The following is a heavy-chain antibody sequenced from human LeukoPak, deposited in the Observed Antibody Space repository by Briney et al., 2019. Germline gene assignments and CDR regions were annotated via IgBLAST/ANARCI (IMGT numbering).Heavy chain of an antibody. Sequence: GGSLRLSCAASGFTVSSNYMNWVRQAPGQGLEWVSSISSSSTYIYYADSVKGRFSISRDNAKNSLYLQMNSLRAEDTAVYYCARGGVATTGIDYWGQGTLVTVSS. CDR2: ISSSSTYI. V-gene: IGHV3-21*01. CDR3: ARGGVATTGIDY. D-gene: IGHD1-1*01. CDR1: GFTVSSNY. J-gene: IGHJ4*02.